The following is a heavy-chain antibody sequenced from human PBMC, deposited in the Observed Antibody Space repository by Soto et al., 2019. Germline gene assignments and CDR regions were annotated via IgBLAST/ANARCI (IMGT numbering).Heavy chain of an antibody. Sequence: GGSLRLSCAASGFTFSDYYMSWIRQAPGKGLEWVSYISSSSSYTNYADSVKGRFTISRDNAKNSLYLQMNSLRAEDTAVYYCAKMGGSSSVSGMDVWGQGTTVTVSS. CDR1: GFTFSDYY. CDR2: ISSSSSYT. J-gene: IGHJ6*02. V-gene: IGHV3-11*03. D-gene: IGHD6-6*01. CDR3: AKMGGSSSVSGMDV.